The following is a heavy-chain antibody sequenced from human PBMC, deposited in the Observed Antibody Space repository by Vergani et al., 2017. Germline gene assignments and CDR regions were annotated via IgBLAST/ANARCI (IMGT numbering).Heavy chain of an antibody. D-gene: IGHD5-18*01. J-gene: IGHJ4*02. Sequence: QVQLQESGPGLVKPSETLSLTCTVSGYSISSGYYWGWIRQPPGKVLEWIGSIYHSGSTYYNPSLKSRVTISVDTSKNQFSLKLSSVTAADTTVYYCARVGIQLLLNDYWGQGTLVTVSS. CDR1: GYSISSGYY. CDR3: ARVGIQLLLNDY. CDR2: IYHSGST. V-gene: IGHV4-38-2*02.